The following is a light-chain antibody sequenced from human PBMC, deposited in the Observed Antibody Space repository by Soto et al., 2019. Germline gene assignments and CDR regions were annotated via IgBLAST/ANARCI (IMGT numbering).Light chain of an antibody. V-gene: IGKV1-12*01. CDR1: QGIATW. J-gene: IGKJ4*01. Sequence: DIQMTQYPSTVSASVGYRVTCTCRASQGIATWLAWYQQKPGKTPKLLIYAASSLQIGIPSRFSGSGSGTDFTLTINNLQPDYFATYYCQNTDSFPLTFGGGTKVAIK. CDR2: AAS. CDR3: QNTDSFPLT.